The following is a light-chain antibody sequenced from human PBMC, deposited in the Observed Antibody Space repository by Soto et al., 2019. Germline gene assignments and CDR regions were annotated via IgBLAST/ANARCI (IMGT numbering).Light chain of an antibody. Sequence: EIVMTQYPATLSVPPGESATLSCRASQSISSELAWYQQKPGKHPSHLIYSASTRATGVPARFTVSGSGADFTLTISGLHSEDFAVDYCQHWHNRSLALGQGTRLEI. CDR3: QHWHNRSLA. CDR1: QSISSE. J-gene: IGKJ2*01. CDR2: SAS. V-gene: IGKV3-15*01.